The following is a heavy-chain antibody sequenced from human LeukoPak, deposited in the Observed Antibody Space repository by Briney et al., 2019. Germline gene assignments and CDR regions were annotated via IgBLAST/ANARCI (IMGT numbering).Heavy chain of an antibody. CDR1: GGSISGWY. Sequence: SSETLSLTCTVSGGSISGWYWSWIRQPPGKGLEWLGNIYGSGYTNYNPSLKSRVTMSIDTSKNHFSLKLTSVTAADTATYYCARETSLAGFASGLGFNYWGQGILVSVSS. J-gene: IGHJ4*01. V-gene: IGHV4-59*01. D-gene: IGHD6-19*01. CDR3: ARETSLAGFASGLGFNY. CDR2: IYGSGYT.